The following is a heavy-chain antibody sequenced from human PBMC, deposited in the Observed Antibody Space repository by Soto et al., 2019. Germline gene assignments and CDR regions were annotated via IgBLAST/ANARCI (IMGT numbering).Heavy chain of an antibody. J-gene: IGHJ6*02. CDR2: IFDGGSA. Sequence: SETLSLTCTVSGGTITYYYWSWIRQAPGKGLEWLGYIFDGGSANYNPSLKSRVSFSLDKSQNQLSLKLTSVTGADTAVYYCAKDLVWQQLGGDYYYGMDVWGQGTTVTVSS. V-gene: IGHV4-59*12. D-gene: IGHD6-13*01. CDR1: GGTITYYY. CDR3: AKDLVWQQLGGDYYYGMDV.